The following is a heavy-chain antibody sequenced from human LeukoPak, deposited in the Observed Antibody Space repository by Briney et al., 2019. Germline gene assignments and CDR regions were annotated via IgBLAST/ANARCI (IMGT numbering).Heavy chain of an antibody. CDR2: IHLDGSEK. V-gene: IGHV3-7*01. Sequence: GGSLRLSCAASGFMFSRDWMMWVRQAPGKGPEWVANIHLDGSEKYYGDSVEGRFTVSRDNAKNSLYLQMNSLRVEDTAVYYCVRYGMDVWGQGTTVTVSS. CDR1: GFMFSRDW. CDR3: VRYGMDV. J-gene: IGHJ6*02.